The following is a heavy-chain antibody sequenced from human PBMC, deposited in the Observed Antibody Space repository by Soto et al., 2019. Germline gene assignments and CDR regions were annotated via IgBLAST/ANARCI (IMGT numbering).Heavy chain of an antibody. V-gene: IGHV4-30-2*01. Sequence: QLQLQESGSGLVKPSQTLSLTCAVSGASITSSGYSWSWIRQPPGKGLEWIGYIYHGGSTYYNPSRRGRGSIAADKFRNQFSLRLSSVTAADTAVYYGARDRGKPHFDNWGQGTLVTVSS. D-gene: IGHD3-10*01. CDR2: IYHGGST. J-gene: IGHJ4*02. CDR1: GASITSSGYS. CDR3: ARDRGKPHFDN.